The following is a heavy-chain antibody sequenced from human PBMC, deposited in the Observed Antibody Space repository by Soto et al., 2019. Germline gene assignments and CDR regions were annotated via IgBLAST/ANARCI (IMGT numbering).Heavy chain of an antibody. V-gene: IGHV3-30-3*01. J-gene: IGHJ4*02. CDR2: ISFDGNNI. CDR1: GFSFSSYT. CDR3: ARATAVTAYFDY. D-gene: IGHD4-17*01. Sequence: QLQLVESGGGVVQPGRSLRLSCGVSGFSFSSYTMHWVRQAPGKGLEWVAVISFDGNNIYYADSVKGRFTISRDNYKDTVYLQMNSLRAEDTAVYYCARATAVTAYFDYWGQGSLVTVSS.